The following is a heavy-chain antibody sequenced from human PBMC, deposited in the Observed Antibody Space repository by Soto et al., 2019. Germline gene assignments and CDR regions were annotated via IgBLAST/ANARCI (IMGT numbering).Heavy chain of an antibody. J-gene: IGHJ4*02. CDR2: IKQDGSEK. V-gene: IGHV3-7*01. CDR3: AIDLYCSGGSCYGMDGY. CDR1: GFTFSSYW. D-gene: IGHD2-15*01. Sequence: GGSLRLSCAASGFTFSSYWMSWVRQAPGKGLERVANIKQDGSEKYYVDYVKGRFTISRDNAKNSLYLQMNSLRAEDTAVYYCAIDLYCSGGSCYGMDGYWGQGTLVTVSS.